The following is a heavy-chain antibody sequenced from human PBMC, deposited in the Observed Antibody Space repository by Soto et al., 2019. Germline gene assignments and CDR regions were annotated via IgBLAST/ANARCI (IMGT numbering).Heavy chain of an antibody. CDR1: GFTFSSYS. D-gene: IGHD6-19*01. CDR3: ARSLSSSIYYFYYMDV. Sequence: GSLRLSCAASGFTFSSYSMNWVRQAPGKGLEWVSSISSSGSLIYYTDSMKGRFTISRDNAKKSLYLQMNSLRAEDTAVYYCARSLSSSIYYFYYMDVWGKGTTVTVSS. V-gene: IGHV3-21*01. J-gene: IGHJ6*03. CDR2: ISSSGSLI.